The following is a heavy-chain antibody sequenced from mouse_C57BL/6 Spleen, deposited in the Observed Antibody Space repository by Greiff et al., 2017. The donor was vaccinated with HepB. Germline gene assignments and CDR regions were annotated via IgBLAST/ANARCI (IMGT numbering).Heavy chain of an antibody. D-gene: IGHD2-4*01. Sequence: VQLQQSGPVLVKPGASVKMSCKASGYTFTDYYMNWVKQSHGKSLEWIGVINPYNGGTSYNQKFKGKATLTVDKSSSTAYMELNSLTSEDSAVDYCARWGYDYDGYYFDYWGQGTTLTVSS. V-gene: IGHV1-19*01. CDR1: GYTFTDYY. J-gene: IGHJ2*01. CDR2: INPYNGGT. CDR3: ARWGYDYDGYYFDY.